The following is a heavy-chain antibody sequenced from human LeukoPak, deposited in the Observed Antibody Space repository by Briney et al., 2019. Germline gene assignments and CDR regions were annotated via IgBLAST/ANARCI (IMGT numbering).Heavy chain of an antibody. CDR1: GYTLTELS. D-gene: IGHD3-22*01. CDR3: ATSSRGSHYYYDSSGYYYAFDY. Sequence: ASVKVSCKVSGYTLTELSMHWVRQAPGKGLEWMGGFDPEDGETIYAQKFQGRVTMTEDTSTDTAYMELSSLRSEDTAVYYCATSSRGSHYYYDSSGYYYAFDYWGQGTLVTVSS. CDR2: FDPEDGET. V-gene: IGHV1-24*01. J-gene: IGHJ4*02.